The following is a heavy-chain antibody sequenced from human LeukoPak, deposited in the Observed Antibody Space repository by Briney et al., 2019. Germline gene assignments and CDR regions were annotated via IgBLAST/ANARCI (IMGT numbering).Heavy chain of an antibody. CDR3: ARDWDSSGYYHYFDY. CDR2: IYYSGST. Sequence: SSETLSLTCTVSGGSISSGDYYWSWIRQPPGQGLEWIGYIYYSGSTYYNPSLKSRVTISVDTSKNQFSLKLSSVTAADTAVYYCARDWDSSGYYHYFDYWGQGTLVTVSS. J-gene: IGHJ4*02. D-gene: IGHD3-22*01. CDR1: GGSISSGDYY. V-gene: IGHV4-30-4*01.